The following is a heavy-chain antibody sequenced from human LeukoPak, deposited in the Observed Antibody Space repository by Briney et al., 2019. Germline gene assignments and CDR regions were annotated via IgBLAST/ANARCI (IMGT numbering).Heavy chain of an antibody. CDR3: ARDDCTTPSCLTT. V-gene: IGHV3-33*05. D-gene: IGHD1-1*01. CDR2: IQSDGSRH. Sequence: GGSLRLSCVASGLTLNIYGMHWVRRARGKGLEWVAAIQSDGSRHYYINSVKGRFTISRDDPKNTLYLQMDSLRADDTAVYHCARDDCTTPSCLTTWGQGTLVTVSS. CDR1: GLTLNIYG. J-gene: IGHJ5*02.